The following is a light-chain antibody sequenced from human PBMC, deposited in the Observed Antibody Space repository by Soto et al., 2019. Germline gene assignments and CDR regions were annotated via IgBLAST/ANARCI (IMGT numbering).Light chain of an antibody. J-gene: IGKJ4*01. V-gene: IGKV1-39*01. Sequence: DIQMTQSPSSVSASVGDRVTITCRASRSISSFLNWYQQKPGKAPQLLIYAASSLQGGVPSRFSGSGSGTDFTLTISSLQPEDSATYYCQQSDSAPLTFGGGTRVEVK. CDR3: QQSDSAPLT. CDR1: RSISSF. CDR2: AAS.